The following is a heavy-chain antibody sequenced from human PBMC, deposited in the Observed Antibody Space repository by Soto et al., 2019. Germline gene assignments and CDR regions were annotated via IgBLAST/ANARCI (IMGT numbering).Heavy chain of an antibody. V-gene: IGHV5-51*01. J-gene: IGHJ6*02. CDR3: AVDFYESNGYYAR. Sequence: GESLKISCKASGFSFISYRIACVRQTPGKGLEWRGLIYPRDSLTTYSPSFEGQVTISADTSISTAFLHWRSLKASDTAMYFCAVDFYESNGYYARGGLGTKVTVPS. CDR2: IYPRDSLT. CDR1: GFSFISYR. D-gene: IGHD2-2*03.